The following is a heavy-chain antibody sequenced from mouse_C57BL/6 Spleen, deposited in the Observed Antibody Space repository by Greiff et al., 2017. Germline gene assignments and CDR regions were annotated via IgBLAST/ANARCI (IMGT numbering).Heavy chain of an antibody. CDR2: IYPGDGDT. J-gene: IGHJ2*01. V-gene: IGHV1-80*01. Sequence: QVQLQQSGAELVKPGASVKISCKASGYAFSSYWVNWVKQRPGKGLEWIGQIYPGDGDTNYNGKFKGKATLTADKSSSTAYMQLSSLTSEDSAVYFCAREGITTVVDYWGQGTTLTVSS. CDR1: GYAFSSYW. CDR3: AREGITTVVDY. D-gene: IGHD1-1*01.